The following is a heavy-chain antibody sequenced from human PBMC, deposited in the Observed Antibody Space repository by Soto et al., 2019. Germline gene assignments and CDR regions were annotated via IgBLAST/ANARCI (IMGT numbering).Heavy chain of an antibody. CDR3: ARGWRESRGYKPPFGY. CDR1: GGSFIGYY. J-gene: IGHJ4*02. V-gene: IGHV4-34*01. D-gene: IGHD3-22*01. Sequence: QVQLQQWGAGLLKPSETLSLTCAVYGGSFIGYYWSWIRQPPGKGLEWIGEINHSGSTNYNPSLKSRVNISVDTSKNQFSLKVTSVTAADTAVYSYARGWRESRGYKPPFGYWGQGTLVTVSS. CDR2: INHSGST.